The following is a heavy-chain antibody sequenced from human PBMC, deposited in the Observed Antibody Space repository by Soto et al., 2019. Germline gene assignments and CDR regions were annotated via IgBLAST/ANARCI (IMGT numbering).Heavy chain of an antibody. V-gene: IGHV3-30-3*01. CDR2: ISYDGSNK. CDR1: GFTFSSYA. Sequence: QVQLVESGGGVVQPGRSLRLSCAASGFTFSSYAMHWVRQAPGRGLEWVAVISYDGSNKYYADSVKGRFTISRDNSKNTLYLLMNSQRAEDTAVYYCARSGSTYGHQHFDYWGQGTPVTVSS. D-gene: IGHD4-17*01. CDR3: ARSGSTYGHQHFDY. J-gene: IGHJ4*02.